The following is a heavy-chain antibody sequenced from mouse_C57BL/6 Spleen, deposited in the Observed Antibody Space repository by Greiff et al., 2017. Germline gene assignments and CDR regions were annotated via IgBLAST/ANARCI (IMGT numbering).Heavy chain of an antibody. CDR1: GFNIKNTY. V-gene: IGHV14-3*01. D-gene: IGHD2-4*01. CDR3: ASRDSTMTYYFDY. Sequence: EVKLVESVAELVRPGASVKLSCTASGFNIKNTYMHWVKQRPEQGLEWIGRIDPANGNTKYAPKFQGKATITADTSSNTAYLQLSSLTSEDTAIYYCASRDSTMTYYFDYWGQGTTLTVSS. CDR2: IDPANGNT. J-gene: IGHJ2*01.